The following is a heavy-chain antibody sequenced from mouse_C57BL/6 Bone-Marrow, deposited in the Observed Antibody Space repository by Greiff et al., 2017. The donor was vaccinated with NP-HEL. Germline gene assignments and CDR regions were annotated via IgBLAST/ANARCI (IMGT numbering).Heavy chain of an antibody. V-gene: IGHV5-6*01. J-gene: IGHJ3*01. Sequence: EVQRVESGGDLVKPGGSLKLSCAASGFTFSSYGMSWVRQTPDKRLEWVATISSGGSYTYYPDSVKGRFTISRDNAKNTLYLQMSSLKSEATAMYYCASRLRRRTWGAYWGQGTLVTVSA. CDR2: ISSGGSYT. D-gene: IGHD2-4*01. CDR3: ASRLRRRTWGAY. CDR1: GFTFSSYG.